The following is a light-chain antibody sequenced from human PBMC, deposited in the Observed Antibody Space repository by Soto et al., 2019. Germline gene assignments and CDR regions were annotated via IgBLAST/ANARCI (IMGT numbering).Light chain of an antibody. Sequence: QSVLTQPPSASGTPGQRVIISCSGSNSNIGTYTVNWYQQLPGTAPKLLIYTDYQRPSGVPDRFSGSRSGTSASLAISGLQYEDEADYYCASWDDSLSGGVFGGGTKLTVL. V-gene: IGLV1-44*01. CDR2: TDY. CDR1: NSNIGTYT. J-gene: IGLJ3*02. CDR3: ASWDDSLSGGV.